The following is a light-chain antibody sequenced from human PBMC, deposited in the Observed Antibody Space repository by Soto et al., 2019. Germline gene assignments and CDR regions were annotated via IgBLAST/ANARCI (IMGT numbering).Light chain of an antibody. J-gene: IGLJ1*01. Sequence: QSALTQPASVSGSPGQSITISCGGTSRDVGAYIYVSWYQQYPGKAPKLIIYEVNNRPSGVSGRFSGSKSDTTAYLTISGLQVEDEADYYCSSYSDSDTKIFGTGTKLTVL. V-gene: IGLV2-14*03. CDR1: SRDVGAYIY. CDR3: SSYSDSDTKI. CDR2: EVN.